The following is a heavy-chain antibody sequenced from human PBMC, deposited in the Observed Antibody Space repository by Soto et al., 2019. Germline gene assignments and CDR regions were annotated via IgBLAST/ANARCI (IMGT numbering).Heavy chain of an antibody. Sequence: QLQLQESGSGLVKPSQTLSLTCAVSGGSISSGGYSWSWIRQPPGKGLEWIGYIYHSGSTYYNPSLKSRVTISVDRSKNQFSLKLSSVTAADTAVYYCAGDRPIYCSGGSCYSGTGFDPWGQGTLVTVSS. D-gene: IGHD2-15*01. CDR1: GGSISSGGYS. V-gene: IGHV4-30-2*01. J-gene: IGHJ5*02. CDR3: AGDRPIYCSGGSCYSGTGFDP. CDR2: IYHSGST.